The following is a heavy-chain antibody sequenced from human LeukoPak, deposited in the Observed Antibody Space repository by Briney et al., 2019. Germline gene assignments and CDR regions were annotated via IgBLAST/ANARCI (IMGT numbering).Heavy chain of an antibody. CDR2: IVPIFGTA. CDR1: GGSFSSEA. V-gene: IGHV1-69*01. J-gene: IGHJ3*02. Sequence: SVKVSCKAFGGSFSSEAISWVRQAPGQGLEWMGGIVPIFGTANYALKFQGRVTITADESTSTAYMELSSLRSEDTAVYYCARAEIGLRYNWNDVTAFDIWGQGTMVTVSS. D-gene: IGHD1-1*01. CDR3: ARAEIGLRYNWNDVTAFDI.